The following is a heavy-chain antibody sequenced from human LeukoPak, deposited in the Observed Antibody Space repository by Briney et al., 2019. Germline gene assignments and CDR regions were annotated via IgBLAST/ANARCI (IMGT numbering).Heavy chain of an antibody. CDR2: INSDGSST. CDR1: GFTFSTYW. Sequence: PGGSLRLSCAASGFTFSTYWMHWVRQAPGKGLVWVSRINSDGSSTSYADSVKGRFTLSRDNAKNTLYLQMNSLGAEDTAVYYCATTYYYDSSGYAGYWGQGTLVTVSS. CDR3: ATTYYYDSSGYAGY. J-gene: IGHJ4*02. D-gene: IGHD3-22*01. V-gene: IGHV3-74*01.